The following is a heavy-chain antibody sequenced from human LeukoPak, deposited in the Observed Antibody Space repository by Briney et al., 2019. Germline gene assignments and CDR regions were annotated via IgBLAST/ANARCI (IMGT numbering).Heavy chain of an antibody. CDR1: GFTLDDYA. V-gene: IGHV3-9*01. CDR3: AKDPNWKPGNYFDY. Sequence: SLSLPYAPSGFTLDDYAMHWLRHAPGKGVEGVSGIGWNSASIGYAVSVKGRFTISRDNAKSSLYLQMNRLRAEDTALYYCAKDPNWKPGNYFDYWGQGILVSVS. D-gene: IGHD1-1*01. CDR2: IGWNSASI. J-gene: IGHJ4*02.